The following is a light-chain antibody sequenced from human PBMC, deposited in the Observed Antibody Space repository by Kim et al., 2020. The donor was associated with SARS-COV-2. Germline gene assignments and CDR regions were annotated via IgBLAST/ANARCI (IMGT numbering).Light chain of an antibody. V-gene: IGLV3-1*01. CDR3: QTWDASTVV. CDR2: HDS. J-gene: IGLJ2*01. CDR1: RMGDKY. Sequence: VSPGQTARITCTGGRMGDKYASWYQQAPGQSPVVVIYHDSKRPSGIPERFSGFNSGNTATLIISGTQAMDEADYYCQTWDASTVVFGGGTQLTVL.